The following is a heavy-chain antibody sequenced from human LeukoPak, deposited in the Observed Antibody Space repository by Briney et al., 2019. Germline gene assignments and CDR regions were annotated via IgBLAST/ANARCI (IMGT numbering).Heavy chain of an antibody. CDR1: GGSISSYY. V-gene: IGHV4-59*08. CDR2: IYYSGST. Sequence: PSETLSLTCTVSGGSISSYYWSWIRQPPGKGLEWLGYIYYSGSTNCNPSLKSRVTISVDTSKNQFSLKLSSVTAADTAVYYCARHISYSSGWYYFDYWGQGTLVTVSS. J-gene: IGHJ4*02. CDR3: ARHISYSSGWYYFDY. D-gene: IGHD6-19*01.